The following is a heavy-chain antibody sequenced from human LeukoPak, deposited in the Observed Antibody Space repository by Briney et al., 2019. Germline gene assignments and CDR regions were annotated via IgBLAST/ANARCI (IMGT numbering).Heavy chain of an antibody. CDR2: IKQDGSEK. J-gene: IGHJ4*02. Sequence: GGSLRLSCVASGXTFSSHWMNWVRQAPGKGLEWVANIKQDGSEKYYVDSVKGRFTISRDNAKNSLYLQMNSLRAEDTAVYYCARSASSAFDYWGQGTLVTVSS. CDR3: ARSASSAFDY. V-gene: IGHV3-7*04. D-gene: IGHD6-25*01. CDR1: GXTFSSHW.